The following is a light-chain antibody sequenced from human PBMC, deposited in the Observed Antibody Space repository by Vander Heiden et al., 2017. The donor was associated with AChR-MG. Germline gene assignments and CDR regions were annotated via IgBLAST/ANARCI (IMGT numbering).Light chain of an antibody. J-gene: IGKJ3*01. V-gene: IGKV1-33*01. CDR1: QDIKNN. CDR2: DAS. Sequence: DVQMTQSPSSLSASVGDRVSITCQAGQDIKNNLNWYHQKPGRAPKLLIYDASYLQTGVPSRFSGNGYGTDFTLTISGRQPEDVGPYYCQHDEYLPAVTFGHGTTVDI. CDR3: QHDEYLPAVT.